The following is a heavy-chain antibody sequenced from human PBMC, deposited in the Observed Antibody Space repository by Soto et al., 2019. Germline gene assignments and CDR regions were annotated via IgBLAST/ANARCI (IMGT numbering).Heavy chain of an antibody. CDR1: GGSFSGYY. V-gene: IGHV4-34*01. CDR3: ARRERRIQLWASPYYGMDV. J-gene: IGHJ6*02. D-gene: IGHD5-18*01. CDR2: INHSGST. Sequence: SETLSLTCAVYGGSFSGYYWSWIRQPPGKGLEWIGEINHSGSTNYNPSLKSRVTISVDTSKNQFSLKLSSVTAADTAVYYCARRERRIQLWASPYYGMDVWGQGTTVTASS.